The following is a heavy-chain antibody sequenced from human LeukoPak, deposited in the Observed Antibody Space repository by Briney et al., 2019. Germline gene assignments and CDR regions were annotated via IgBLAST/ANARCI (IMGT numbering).Heavy chain of an antibody. CDR1: GFSLSRYD. D-gene: IGHD2-2*01. J-gene: IGHJ5*02. Sequence: PGGALRLSCAASGFSLSRYDMNWGRQAPGKGLEWVSSISTSSTFIYYTYSVKGRFTISRDNAKNYLSLQMNSLSAEDTAVYYCARADCSSSTCYLRSIWFVPWGQGALVTVSS. CDR3: ARADCSSSTCYLRSIWFVP. CDR2: ISTSSTFI. V-gene: IGHV3-21*01.